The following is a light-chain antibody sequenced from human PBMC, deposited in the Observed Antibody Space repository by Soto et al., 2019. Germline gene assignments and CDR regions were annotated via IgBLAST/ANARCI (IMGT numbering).Light chain of an antibody. Sequence: EIVLTQSPGTLSLSPGERATLSCRASQSISSSFLAWYQQKPGQAPKLLMYGASRRAPGIPDTFSGSGSGTDFTLTISRLEPEDFAVYYCQQYGSSSLTFGGGTKVEI. J-gene: IGKJ4*01. CDR3: QQYGSSSLT. CDR2: GAS. CDR1: QSISSSF. V-gene: IGKV3-20*01.